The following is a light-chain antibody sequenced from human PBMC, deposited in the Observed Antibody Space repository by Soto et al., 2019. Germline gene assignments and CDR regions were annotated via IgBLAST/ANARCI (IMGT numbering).Light chain of an antibody. V-gene: IGKV3-20*01. J-gene: IGKJ1*01. CDR3: QQYVGSPWT. CDR2: GAS. Sequence: EIVLTQSPGTLSLSPGEGATLSCRASQSFSSRFLAWDQQKQGQAPRLLMYGASTSASGIQDGFSGSGSGTDFTLTISRLEPEYFAVNYCQQYVGSPWTFGQGTKVESK. CDR1: QSFSSRF.